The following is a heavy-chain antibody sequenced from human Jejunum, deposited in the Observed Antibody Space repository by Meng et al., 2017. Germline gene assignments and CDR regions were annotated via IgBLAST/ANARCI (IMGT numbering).Heavy chain of an antibody. J-gene: IGHJ1*01. CDR1: GGSVSSSNW. V-gene: IGHV4-4*02. CDR2: IYHGGTT. CDR3: AGRGVHVAAMY. D-gene: IGHD1-1*01. Sequence: QLQLQESCPGLVKPSGTRSLACSVSGGSVSSSNWWSWVRQTPGKGLEWIAEIYHGGTTYYNPSLKSRVTISLDTSKNQFSLNLRSVTAADTAVYYCAGRGVHVAAMYWGQGTLVTVSS.